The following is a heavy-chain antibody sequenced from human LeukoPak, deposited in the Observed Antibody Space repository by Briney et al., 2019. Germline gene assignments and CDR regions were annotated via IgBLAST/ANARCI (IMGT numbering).Heavy chain of an antibody. D-gene: IGHD2-15*01. CDR2: ISSSGTYL. J-gene: IGHJ5*02. CDR1: GLTFNTIG. CDR3: ARDVVPDCFDP. V-gene: IGHV3-21*01. Sequence: GGSLRLSCEVSGLTFNTIGMSWVRQAPGKGLEWVSSISSSGTYLYYADSVKGRFTISRDNAKNSLYLQMNSLRAEDTAVYYCARDVVPDCFDPWGQGTLVTVSS.